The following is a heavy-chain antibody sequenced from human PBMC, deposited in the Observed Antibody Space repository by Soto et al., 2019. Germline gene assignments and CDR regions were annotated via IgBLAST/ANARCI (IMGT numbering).Heavy chain of an antibody. CDR1: GGSVSRGSYY. V-gene: IGHV4-61*01. D-gene: IGHD6-13*01. Sequence: ETLSLTCFVSGGSVSRGSYYWTWIRQPPGKGLEWIGYILDSGTTDYNPSLKSRVTMSVDTSKNQFSLNLRSVTAADTAVYYCARQRVLPAQYYFDSWGQGVVVTVSS. CDR3: ARQRVLPAQYYFDS. CDR2: ILDSGTT. J-gene: IGHJ4*02.